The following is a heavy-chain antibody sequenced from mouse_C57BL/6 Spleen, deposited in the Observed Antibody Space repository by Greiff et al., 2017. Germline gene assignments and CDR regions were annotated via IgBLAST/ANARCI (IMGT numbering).Heavy chain of an antibody. CDR1: GFSLTSYA. J-gene: IGHJ4*01. CDR2: IWTGGGT. D-gene: IGHD2-5*01. Sequence: VQVVESGPGLVAPSQSLSITCTVSGFSLTSYAISWVRQPPGKGLEWLGVIWTGGGTNYNSALKSRLSISKDNSKSQVFLKMNSLQTDDTARYYCARSYYSNYENYAMDYWGQGTSVTVSS. V-gene: IGHV2-9-1*01. CDR3: ARSYYSNYENYAMDY.